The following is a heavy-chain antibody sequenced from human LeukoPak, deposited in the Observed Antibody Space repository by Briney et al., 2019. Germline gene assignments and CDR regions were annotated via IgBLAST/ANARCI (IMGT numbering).Heavy chain of an antibody. CDR3: AKEGYCSSTSCYSPYYFDY. Sequence: GGSLRLSCAASGFTFSSYGMHWVRQAPGKGLEWVAFIRYDGSNKYYADSVKGRFTISRDNSKNTLYLQMNSLRAEDTAVYYCAKEGYCSSTSCYSPYYFDYWGQGTLVTVSS. CDR2: IRYDGSNK. D-gene: IGHD2-2*01. V-gene: IGHV3-30*02. J-gene: IGHJ4*02. CDR1: GFTFSSYG.